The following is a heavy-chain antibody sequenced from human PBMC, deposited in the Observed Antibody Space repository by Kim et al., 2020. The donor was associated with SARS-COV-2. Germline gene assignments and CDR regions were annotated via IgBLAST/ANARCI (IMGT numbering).Heavy chain of an antibody. D-gene: IGHD1-7*01. J-gene: IGHJ4*02. Sequence: GGSLRLSCAASGFTFSSYGMHWVRQAPGKGLEWVAVISYDGSNKYYADSVKGRFTISRDNSKNTLYLQMNSLRAEDTAVYYCAKLINNWNYFIHQEEEDYWGQGTLVTVSS. CDR2: ISYDGSNK. CDR3: AKLINNWNYFIHQEEEDY. CDR1: GFTFSSYG. V-gene: IGHV3-30*18.